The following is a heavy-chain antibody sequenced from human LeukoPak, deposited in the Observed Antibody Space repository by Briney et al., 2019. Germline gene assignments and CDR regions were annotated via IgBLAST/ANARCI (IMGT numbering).Heavy chain of an antibody. CDR2: IDHSGST. CDR3: AGAHYDNSGYYTFLFDY. V-gene: IGHV4-34*01. Sequence: SETLSLTCAVYGESFSGYHWTWIRQPPGKGPEWIGKIDHSGSTNYNPSLKSRVTISVDTSKNQFSLKLSSVTAADTAVYYCAGAHYDNSGYYTFLFDYWGQGTLVTVSS. J-gene: IGHJ4*02. D-gene: IGHD3-22*01. CDR1: GESFSGYH.